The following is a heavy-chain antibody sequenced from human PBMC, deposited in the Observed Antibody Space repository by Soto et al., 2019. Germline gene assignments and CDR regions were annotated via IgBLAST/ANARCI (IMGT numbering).Heavy chain of an antibody. D-gene: IGHD3-22*01. Sequence: SVKVSCKASGGTFSSYAISWVRQAPGQGLEWMGGIIPIFGTANYAQKFQGRVTITADKSTSTAYMELSSLRSEDTAVYYCASDDSSGYYFDYWGKGTLVTVSS. CDR2: IIPIFGTA. J-gene: IGHJ4*02. V-gene: IGHV1-69*06. CDR1: GGTFSSYA. CDR3: ASDDSSGYYFDY.